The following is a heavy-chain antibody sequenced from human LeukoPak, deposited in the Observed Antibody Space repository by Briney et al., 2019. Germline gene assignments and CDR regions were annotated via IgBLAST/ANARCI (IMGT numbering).Heavy chain of an antibody. J-gene: IGHJ6*03. CDR3: ARAGHRYYYYYYMDV. Sequence: ASVKVSCKASGGTFSSYAISWVRQAPGQGLEWMGGIIPIFGTANYAQKFQGRVTITADESTSTAYMGLSSLRSEDTAVYYCARAGHRYYYYYYMDVWGKGTTVTVSS. CDR2: IIPIFGTA. V-gene: IGHV1-69*13. CDR1: GGTFSSYA.